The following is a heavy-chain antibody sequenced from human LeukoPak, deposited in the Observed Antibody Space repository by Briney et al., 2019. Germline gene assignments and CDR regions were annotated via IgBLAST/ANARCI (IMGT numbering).Heavy chain of an antibody. J-gene: IGHJ4*02. V-gene: IGHV3-21*01. CDR2: ISTRSSDI. D-gene: IGHD1-1*01. CDR3: ARDAGTWNDIQSYFDC. Sequence: GGSLRLSCAASGFAFSAYSMNWVRQAPGKGLEWVSSISTRSSDIHYADSVRGRFTISRDNAKDSLYLQMNSLRAEDTAVYYCARDAGTWNDIQSYFDCWGQGTLVTVSS. CDR1: GFAFSAYS.